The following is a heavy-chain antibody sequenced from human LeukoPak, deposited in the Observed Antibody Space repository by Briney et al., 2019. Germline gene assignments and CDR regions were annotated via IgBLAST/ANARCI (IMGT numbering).Heavy chain of an antibody. D-gene: IGHD4-17*01. J-gene: IGHJ5*02. CDR3: ARGSHYGDYDDP. CDR1: GYTFTSYD. Sequence: ASVKVSCKASGYTFTSYDINWVRQATGQGLEWMGWMNPNSGNTGYAQKFQGRVTMTRNTSISTAYMELSSRRSEDTAVYYCARGSHYGDYDDPWGQGTLVTVSS. CDR2: MNPNSGNT. V-gene: IGHV1-8*01.